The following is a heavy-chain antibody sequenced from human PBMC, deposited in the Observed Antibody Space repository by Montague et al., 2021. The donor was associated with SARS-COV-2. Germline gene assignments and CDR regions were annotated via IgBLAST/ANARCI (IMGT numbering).Heavy chain of an antibody. V-gene: IGHV4-59*02. CDR1: GGSASSYY. J-gene: IGHJ2*01. CDR2: IYYSGST. Sequence: SETLSLTCTVSGGSASSYYWCWIRQPLGKGLEWIGCIYYSGSTNYNPSLKSRVTISVDTSKTQFSLKLNSVTAADTAVYYCARTIVVVSAASRYFDLWGRGTLVTVSS. D-gene: IGHD2-2*01. CDR3: ARTIVVVSAASRYFDL.